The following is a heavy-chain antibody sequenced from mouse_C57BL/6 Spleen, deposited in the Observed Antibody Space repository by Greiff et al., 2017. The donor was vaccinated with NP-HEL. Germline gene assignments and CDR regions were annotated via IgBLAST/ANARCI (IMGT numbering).Heavy chain of an antibody. CDR1: GFTFSDYG. V-gene: IGHV5-17*01. CDR3: ATPYYSNHYAMDY. D-gene: IGHD2-5*01. Sequence: EVQRVESGGGLVKPGGSLKLSCAASGFTFSDYGMHWVRQAPEKGLEWVAYISSGSSTIYYADTVKGRFTISRDNAKNTLFLQMTSLRSEDTAMYYCATPYYSNHYAMDYWGQGTSVTVSS. J-gene: IGHJ4*01. CDR2: ISSGSSTI.